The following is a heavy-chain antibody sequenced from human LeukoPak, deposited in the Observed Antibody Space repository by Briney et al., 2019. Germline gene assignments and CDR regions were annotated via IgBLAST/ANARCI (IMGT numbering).Heavy chain of an antibody. J-gene: IGHJ4*02. CDR3: ARGNPLGYCSGGSCSHFDY. D-gene: IGHD2-15*01. V-gene: IGHV4-30-2*01. CDR1: GGSIGSGGYS. Sequence: PSETLSLTCAVSGGSIGSGGYSWSWIRQPPGKGLEWIGYIYHSGSTYYNPSLKSRVTISVDRSKNQFSLKLSSVTAADTAVYYCARGNPLGYCSGGSCSHFDYWGQGTLVTVSS. CDR2: IYHSGST.